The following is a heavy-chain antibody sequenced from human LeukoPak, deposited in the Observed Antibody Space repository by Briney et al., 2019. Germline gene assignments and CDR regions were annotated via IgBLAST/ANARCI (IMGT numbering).Heavy chain of an antibody. D-gene: IGHD6-19*01. CDR3: ARDIHTSDWTKFDY. Sequence: TLSLTRNVSGGSLSSGNYYWSWVRHPAGNGLEWIGRIYSSGRTNYNPSLKSRVTISVDTSKNQFSLNLSSVTAADTAVYYCARDIHTSDWTKFDYWGQGTSVTVSS. CDR1: GGSLSSGNYY. J-gene: IGHJ4*02. V-gene: IGHV4-61*02. CDR2: IYSSGRT.